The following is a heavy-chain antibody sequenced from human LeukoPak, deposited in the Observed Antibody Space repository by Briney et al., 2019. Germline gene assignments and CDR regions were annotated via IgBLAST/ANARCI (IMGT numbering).Heavy chain of an antibody. CDR1: GGSISSSNW. J-gene: IGHJ4*02. CDR2: IYHSGST. CDR3: ASRYYYDSSGQFDY. D-gene: IGHD3-22*01. V-gene: IGHV4-4*02. Sequence: SETLSLTCAVSGGSISSSNWWSWVRQPPGKGLEWIGEIYHSGSTNYNPSLKSRVTISVDKSKNQFSLKLSSVTAADTTVYYCASRYYYDSSGQFDYWGQGTLVTVSS.